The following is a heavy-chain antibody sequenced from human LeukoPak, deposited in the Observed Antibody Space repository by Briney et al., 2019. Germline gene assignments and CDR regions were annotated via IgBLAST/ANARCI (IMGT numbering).Heavy chain of an antibody. J-gene: IGHJ5*02. V-gene: IGHV4-59*01. CDR2: IYYSGST. D-gene: IGHD4-11*01. Sequence: PSETLSLTCTVSGGSISSYYWSWIRQPPGKGLEWIGYIYYSGSTNYNPSLKSRVTISVDTSKNQFSLKLSSVTAADTAVYYCARGRTYSNYIEGFSWGQGTLVTVSS. CDR1: GGSISSYY. CDR3: ARGRTYSNYIEGFS.